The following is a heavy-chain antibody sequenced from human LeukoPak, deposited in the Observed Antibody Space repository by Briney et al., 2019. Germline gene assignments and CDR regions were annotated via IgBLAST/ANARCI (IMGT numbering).Heavy chain of an antibody. CDR3: ARDRGSGTYYLRELDY. CDR1: GFTFSSYA. D-gene: IGHD3-10*01. V-gene: IGHV3-30*04. J-gene: IGHJ4*02. Sequence: GGSLRLSCAASGFTFSSYAVHWVRQAPGQGLEWVAGISSDESKKYYEDSLKGRLTISRDNSKNTLYLQMNSLTAEDTAVYYCARDRGSGTYYLRELDYWGQGTLVTVSS. CDR2: ISSDESKK.